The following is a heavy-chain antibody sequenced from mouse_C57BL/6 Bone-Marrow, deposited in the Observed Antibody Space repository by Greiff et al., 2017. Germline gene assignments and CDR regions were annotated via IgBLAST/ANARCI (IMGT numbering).Heavy chain of an antibody. D-gene: IGHD1-1*01. CDR3: ARRGITTVADY. CDR1: GYTFTDYY. CDR2: IYPGSGNT. J-gene: IGHJ2*01. Sequence: QVQLQQSGAELVRPGASVKLSCKASGYTFTDYYINWVKQRPGQGLEWIARIYPGSGNTYYNEKFKGKATLTAEKSSSTAYMQLSSLTSEDSAVYFCARRGITTVADYWGQGTTLTVSS. V-gene: IGHV1-76*01.